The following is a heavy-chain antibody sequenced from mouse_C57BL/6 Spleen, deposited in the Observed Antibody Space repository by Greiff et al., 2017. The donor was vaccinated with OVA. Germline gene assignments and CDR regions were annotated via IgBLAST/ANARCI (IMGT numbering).Heavy chain of an antibody. CDR1: GYTFTDYN. D-gene: IGHD1-1*01. V-gene: IGHV1-18*01. CDR3: ARSGLLRSSFAY. Sequence: VQLKQSGPELVKPGASVKIPCKASGYTFTDYNMDWVKQSHGKSLEWIGDINPNNGGTIYNQKFKGKATLTVDKSSSTAYMELRSLTSEDTAVYYCARSGLLRSSFAYWGQGTLVTVSA. CDR2: INPNNGGT. J-gene: IGHJ3*01.